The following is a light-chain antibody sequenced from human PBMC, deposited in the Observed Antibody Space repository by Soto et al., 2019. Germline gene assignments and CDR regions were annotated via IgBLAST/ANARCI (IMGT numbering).Light chain of an antibody. CDR3: HQYGSSVLT. J-gene: IGKJ4*01. Sequence: EIVLTQSPGTLSLSPGERATLSCRANQTINNNYFAWYQQKHGQAPRLLLYGASSRATGIPVRFSGSGSGTDFTLTITRLEPEDFAVCYCHQYGSSVLTFGGGTTVEVK. V-gene: IGKV3-20*01. CDR2: GAS. CDR1: QTINNNY.